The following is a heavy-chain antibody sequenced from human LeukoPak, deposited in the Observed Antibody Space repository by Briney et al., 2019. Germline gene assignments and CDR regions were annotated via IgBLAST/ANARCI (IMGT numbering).Heavy chain of an antibody. CDR3: AKAHPLYDSSGYAIDY. Sequence: GGSLRLSCAASGFTFSSYGMSWVRQAPGKGLEWVSAISGSGGSTYYADSVKGRFTISRDNSKNTLYLQMNSLRAEDTAVYYCAKAHPLYDSSGYAIDYWGQGTLVTVSS. D-gene: IGHD3-22*01. CDR1: GFTFSSYG. J-gene: IGHJ4*02. CDR2: ISGSGGST. V-gene: IGHV3-23*01.